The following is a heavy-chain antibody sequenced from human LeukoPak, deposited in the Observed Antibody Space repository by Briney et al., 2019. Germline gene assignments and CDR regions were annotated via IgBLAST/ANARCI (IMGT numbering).Heavy chain of an antibody. CDR1: GFTFSSYA. V-gene: IGHV3-30-3*01. Sequence: GRSLRLSCAASGFTFSSYAMHWVRQAPGKGLEWVAVISYDGSNKYYADSVKGRFTISRDNSKNTLYLQMNSLRAEDTAVYYCARDRVGATDYFDYWGQGTLVTVSS. D-gene: IGHD1-26*01. J-gene: IGHJ4*02. CDR3: ARDRVGATDYFDY. CDR2: ISYDGSNK.